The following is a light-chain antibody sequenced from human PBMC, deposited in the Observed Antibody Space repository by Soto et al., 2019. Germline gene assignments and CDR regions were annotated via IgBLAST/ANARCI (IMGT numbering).Light chain of an antibody. Sequence: EIVLTQSPCTLSFSPWDRSTLSFMASQSVSSTHLAWYQQKPGQAPRLLIYGASNRATGIPDRFSGSGSGTDFTLTISRLEPEDFAVYYCQQYGSSGTFGQGTKVDIK. CDR1: QSVSSTH. CDR2: GAS. V-gene: IGKV3-20*01. CDR3: QQYGSSGT. J-gene: IGKJ1*01.